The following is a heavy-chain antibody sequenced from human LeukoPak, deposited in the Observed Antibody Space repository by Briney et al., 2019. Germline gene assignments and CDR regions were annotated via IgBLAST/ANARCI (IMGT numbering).Heavy chain of an antibody. CDR2: IFHRGIP. CDR3: ARVMGASWFFYLDV. Sequence: SETLSLTCAVSGDSISNNWWSWVRQSPGMGLEWIGQIFHRGIPNYNPSLKSRVTMSIDKSNNQLSLKMNSVTAADTAVYYCARVMGASWFFYLDVWAKGPRSPSP. V-gene: IGHV4-4*02. J-gene: IGHJ6*03. CDR1: GDSISNNW. D-gene: IGHD3-16*02.